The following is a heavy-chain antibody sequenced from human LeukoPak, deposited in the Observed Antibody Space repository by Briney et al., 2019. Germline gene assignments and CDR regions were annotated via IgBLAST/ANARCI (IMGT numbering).Heavy chain of an antibody. CDR3: AKDRGYCTNGVCYRFYMDV. V-gene: IGHV3-48*01. CDR2: ISSSSSTI. CDR1: GFTFSSYS. Sequence: GGSLRLSCAASGFTFSSYSMNWVRQAPGKGLEWVSYISSSSSTIYYADSVKGRFTISRDNAKNSLYLQMNSLRAEDTAVYYCAKDRGYCTNGVCYRFYMDVWGKGTTVTVSS. D-gene: IGHD2-8*01. J-gene: IGHJ6*03.